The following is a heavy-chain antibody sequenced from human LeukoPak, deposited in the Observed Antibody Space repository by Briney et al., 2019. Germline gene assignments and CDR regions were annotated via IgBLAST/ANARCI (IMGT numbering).Heavy chain of an antibody. D-gene: IGHD6-6*01. CDR3: AKDLGYSSSPHYWYYYMDV. Sequence: GGSLRLSCAASGFTFSSYWMSWVRQAPGKGLEWVAFIRYDGSNKYYADSVKGRFTISRDNSKNTLYLQMNSLRAEDTAVYYCAKDLGYSSSPHYWYYYMDVWGKGTTVTVSS. V-gene: IGHV3-30*02. CDR2: IRYDGSNK. CDR1: GFTFSSYW. J-gene: IGHJ6*03.